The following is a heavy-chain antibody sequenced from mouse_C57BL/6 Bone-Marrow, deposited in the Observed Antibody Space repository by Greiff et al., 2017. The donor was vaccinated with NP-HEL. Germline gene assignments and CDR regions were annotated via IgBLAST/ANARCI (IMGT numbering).Heavy chain of an antibody. D-gene: IGHD3-2*02. CDR2: IDPSDSYT. CDR3: ARNWAAQATSLDY. V-gene: IGHV1-50*01. Sequence: VQLQQPGAELVKPGASVKLSCKASGYTFTSYWMQWVKQRPGQGLEWIGEIDPSDSYTNYNQKFKGKATLTVDTSSSTAYMQLSSLTSEDSAVYYCARNWAAQATSLDYWGQGTTLTVSS. CDR1: GYTFTSYW. J-gene: IGHJ2*01.